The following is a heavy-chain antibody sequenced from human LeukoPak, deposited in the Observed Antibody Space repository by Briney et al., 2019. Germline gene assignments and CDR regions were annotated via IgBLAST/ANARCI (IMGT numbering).Heavy chain of an antibody. CDR2: INPNSGGT. J-gene: IGHJ5*02. Sequence: GASVKVSCKASGYTFTSYGISWVRQAPGQGLEWMGWINPNSGGTNYAQKFQGRVTMTRDTSISTAYMELSRLRSDDTAVYYCARDNYGSGSYNLPIDPWGQGTLVTVSS. CDR3: ARDNYGSGSYNLPIDP. D-gene: IGHD3-10*01. V-gene: IGHV1-2*02. CDR1: GYTFTSYG.